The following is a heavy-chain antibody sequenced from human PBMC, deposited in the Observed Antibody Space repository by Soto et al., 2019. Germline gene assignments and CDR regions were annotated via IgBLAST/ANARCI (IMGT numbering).Heavy chain of an antibody. CDR1: GGSVSSGSYY. Sequence: SETLSLTCTVSGGSVSSGSYYWSWIRQPPGKGLEWIGYIYYSGSTNYNPSLKSRVTISVDASKNQFSLKLSSVTAADTAVYYCARGDPMVRGVKRFYNWFDPWGQGTLVTVS. V-gene: IGHV4-61*01. J-gene: IGHJ5*02. D-gene: IGHD3-10*01. CDR2: IYYSGST. CDR3: ARGDPMVRGVKRFYNWFDP.